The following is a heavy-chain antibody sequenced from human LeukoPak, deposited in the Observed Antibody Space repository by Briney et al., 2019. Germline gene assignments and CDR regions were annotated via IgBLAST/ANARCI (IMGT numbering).Heavy chain of an antibody. J-gene: IGHJ5*02. CDR3: ARDRYYGSGSYYNVNWFDP. CDR2: INPNSGGT. CDR1: GYTFTGYY. V-gene: IGHV1-2*02. Sequence: ASVKVSCKASGYTFTGYYMHWVRQAPGQGLEWMGWINPNSGGTNYAQKFQGRVTMTRDTSISTAYMELSRLRSDDTAVYYCARDRYYGSGSYYNVNWFDPWGQGTLVTVSS. D-gene: IGHD3-10*01.